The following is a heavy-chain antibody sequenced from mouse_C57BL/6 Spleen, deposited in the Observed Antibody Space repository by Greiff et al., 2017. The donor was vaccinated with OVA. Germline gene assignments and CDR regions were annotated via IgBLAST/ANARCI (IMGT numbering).Heavy chain of an antibody. CDR1: GYTFTDYN. CDR2: INPNNGGP. V-gene: IGHV1-18*01. CDR3: ASNDVYLWYFAV. D-gene: IGHD5-1*01. J-gene: IGHJ1*03. Sequence: EVQLVESGPELVKPGASVKIPCKASGYTFTDYNMDWVKQSHGKSLEWIGDINPNNGGPIYNQKFKGKATLTVDKSSSTAYMELRSLTSEYTAVYYCASNDVYLWYFAVWGTGTTVTVSS.